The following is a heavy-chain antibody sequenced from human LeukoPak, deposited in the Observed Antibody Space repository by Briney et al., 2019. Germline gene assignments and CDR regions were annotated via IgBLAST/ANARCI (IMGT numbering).Heavy chain of an antibody. CDR1: GGSVSSGSYH. CDR3: ARVPSITIFGVVTPYYFDY. Sequence: PSETLTLTCTVSGGSVSSGSYHWSWVRQPPGQGRVWIGYIYYSGSTNYNPSLKSRVTITVDTSKNQFSLKLSSVTAADTAVYYCARVPSITIFGVVTPYYFDYWGQGTLVTVSS. D-gene: IGHD3-3*01. CDR2: IYYSGST. J-gene: IGHJ4*02. V-gene: IGHV4-61*01.